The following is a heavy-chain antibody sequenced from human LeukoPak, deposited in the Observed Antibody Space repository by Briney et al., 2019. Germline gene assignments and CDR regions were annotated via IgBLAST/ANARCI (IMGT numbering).Heavy chain of an antibody. CDR3: STSLRGSDCCLAY. CDR2: IKSKTDGGTT. Sequence: PGGSLRLSCAASGFTFSDAWVSWVRQAPGMGQEWVGRIKSKTDGGTTDYAAPVKGRFTISRDDSSGTLYLLMNSLKTEDTAVYYCSTSLRGSDCCLAYWGQGTLVAVSS. CDR1: GFTFSDAW. V-gene: IGHV3-15*01. D-gene: IGHD2-21*02. J-gene: IGHJ4*02.